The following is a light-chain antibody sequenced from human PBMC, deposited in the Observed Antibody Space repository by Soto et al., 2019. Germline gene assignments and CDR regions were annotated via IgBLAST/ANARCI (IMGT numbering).Light chain of an antibody. V-gene: IGKV1-12*01. Sequence: DIQMTQSPSSVSAXXXXXXRXTXGASQGIRSWLSWYQQKPGEAPKLLIYFASSLQSGVPSRFSGSGFGTDFTLTISSLQPEDFATYFCQQGDSFPITFGQGTRLEIK. J-gene: IGKJ5*01. CDR3: QQGDSFPIT. CDR1: QGIRSW. CDR2: FAS.